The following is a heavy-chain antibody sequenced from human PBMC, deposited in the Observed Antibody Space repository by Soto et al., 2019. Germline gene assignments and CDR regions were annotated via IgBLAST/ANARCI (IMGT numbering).Heavy chain of an antibody. CDR3: ARARRTEAGRGGIDY. V-gene: IGHV1-2*02. D-gene: IGHD6-13*01. J-gene: IGHJ4*02. CDR1: GYTFTGYY. Sequence: ASVKVSCKASGYTFTGYYMHWVRQAPGQGLEWMGWINPNSGGTNYAQKFQGRVTMTRDTSISTAYMELSRLRSDDTAVYYCARARRTEAGRGGIDYWGQGTLVTVSS. CDR2: INPNSGGT.